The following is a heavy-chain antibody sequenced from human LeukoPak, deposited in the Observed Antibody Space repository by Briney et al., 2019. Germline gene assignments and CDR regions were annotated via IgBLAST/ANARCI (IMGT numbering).Heavy chain of an antibody. V-gene: IGHV3-74*01. D-gene: IGHD2/OR15-2a*01. CDR3: AGQYFGFDY. CDR1: GFTFNNYW. CDR2: INSDGSST. Sequence: QPGGSLRLSCAASGFTFNNYWMHWVRQGPGKGLVWVSRINSDGSSTSYADSVKGRFTISRDNAKKTLYLQMNSLRADDTAVYYCAGQYFGFDYWGQGTLVTVSS. J-gene: IGHJ4*02.